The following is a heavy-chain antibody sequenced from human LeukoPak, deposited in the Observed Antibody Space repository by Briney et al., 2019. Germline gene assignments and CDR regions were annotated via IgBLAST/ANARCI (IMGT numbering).Heavy chain of an antibody. Sequence: SETLSLTCAVYGGSFSGYYLSWIRQPPGKGLEWIGEINHSGSTNYNPSLKSRVTISVDTSKNQFSLKLSSVTAADTAVYYCARGTRYSKEYFQHWGQGTLVTVSS. CDR3: ARGTRYSKEYFQH. CDR1: GGSFSGYY. V-gene: IGHV4-34*01. D-gene: IGHD6-13*01. J-gene: IGHJ1*01. CDR2: INHSGST.